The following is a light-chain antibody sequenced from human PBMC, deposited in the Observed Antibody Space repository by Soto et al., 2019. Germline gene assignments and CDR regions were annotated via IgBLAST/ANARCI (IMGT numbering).Light chain of an antibody. Sequence: QSVLTQPRSVSGTPGHSVTISCTGTSSDVGGYNYVSWYQQYPGKAPKVMIYAVTKRPSGVPDRISGSKPGNTASLTISGLQAEDEADYYCCSYAGSYTHYVFGTGTKVTV. CDR1: SSDVGGYNY. V-gene: IGLV2-11*01. CDR2: AVT. CDR3: CSYAGSYTHYV. J-gene: IGLJ1*01.